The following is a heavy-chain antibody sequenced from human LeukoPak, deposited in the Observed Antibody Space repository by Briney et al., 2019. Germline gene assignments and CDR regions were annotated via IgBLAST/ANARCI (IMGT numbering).Heavy chain of an antibody. Sequence: PGGSLRLSCAASGFTLSSYAMSWVRQGPGKGLEWVSAISVSGNTYHADSVKGRFTISRDSYKNTLYLQMNSLRAEDAAVYYCAKASAMIVVVSKHFDYWGQGTLVTVSS. CDR3: AKASAMIVVVSKHFDY. J-gene: IGHJ4*02. CDR1: GFTLSSYA. V-gene: IGHV3-23*01. CDR2: ISVSGNT. D-gene: IGHD3-22*01.